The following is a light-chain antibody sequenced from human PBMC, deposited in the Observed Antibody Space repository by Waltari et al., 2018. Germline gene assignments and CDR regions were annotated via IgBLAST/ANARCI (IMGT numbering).Light chain of an antibody. CDR1: SSNIGSNT. CDR3: AAWDDSLIWV. Sequence: QSVLTQPPSASGTPGQRVTLSCSGSSSNIGSNTVNWYQHLPGTAPKLLIYSNNQRPSGVPDRFSGSKSGTSASLAISGLQSEDEADYYCAAWDDSLIWVFGGGTKLTVL. J-gene: IGLJ3*02. V-gene: IGLV1-44*01. CDR2: SNN.